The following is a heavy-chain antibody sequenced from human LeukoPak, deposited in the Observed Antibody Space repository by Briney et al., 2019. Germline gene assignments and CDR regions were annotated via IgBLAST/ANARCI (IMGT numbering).Heavy chain of an antibody. CDR2: IWSDGSNK. CDR3: ARGIYGTYYFDN. J-gene: IGHJ4*02. Sequence: SGRSLRLSCAASGFTFSSHAMHWVRQAPGKGLEWVAVIWSDGSNKFYADSVRGRFTISRDNSQKTLYLQMNSLRAEDTAIFYCARGIYGTYYFDNWGQGTLVTVSS. D-gene: IGHD1-14*01. CDR1: GFTFSSHA. V-gene: IGHV3-33*01.